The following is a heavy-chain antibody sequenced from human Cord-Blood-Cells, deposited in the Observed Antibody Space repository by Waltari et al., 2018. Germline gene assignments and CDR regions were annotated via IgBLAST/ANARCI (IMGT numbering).Heavy chain of an antibody. CDR1: GFTFSGYG. J-gene: IGHJ4*02. CDR3: ARDPFPYSSSWYLDY. Sequence: QVELVECGGGVVQPGRSLRLSCAASGFTFSGYGMHWVRQGPGKGLEGVAVIWYDGSNKYYADSVKGRFTISRDNSKNTLYLQMNSLRAEDTAVYYCARDPFPYSSSWYLDYWGQGTLVTVSS. CDR2: IWYDGSNK. D-gene: IGHD6-13*01. V-gene: IGHV3-33*01.